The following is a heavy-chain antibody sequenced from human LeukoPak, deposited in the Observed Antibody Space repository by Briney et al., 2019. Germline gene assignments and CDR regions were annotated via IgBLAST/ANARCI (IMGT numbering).Heavy chain of an antibody. Sequence: GGSLRLSCAASGFTFNKYWMHRVRQAPGKGLVWVSRINGDGTITSYADSVKGGFTISRDNAKNTLYLQMSSLRAEDTAVYYCATGNYYDSRGYYTFGHWGQGTLVTVSS. CDR2: INGDGTIT. D-gene: IGHD3-22*01. V-gene: IGHV3-74*01. CDR1: GFTFNKYW. CDR3: ATGNYYDSRGYYTFGH. J-gene: IGHJ4*02.